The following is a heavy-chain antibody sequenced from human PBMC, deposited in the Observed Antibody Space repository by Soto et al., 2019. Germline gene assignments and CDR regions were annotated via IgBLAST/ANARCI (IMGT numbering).Heavy chain of an antibody. V-gene: IGHV4-61*01. J-gene: IGHJ4*02. CDR2: IYYSGST. CDR3: ARARYFDWSTYYFDY. Sequence: PSETLSLTCTVSCGSVSSGSYYWSWIRQPPGKGLEWIGYIYYSGSTNYNPSLKSRVTISVDTSKNQFSLKLSSVTAADTAVYYCARARYFDWSTYYFDYWGQGTLVTVSS. CDR1: CGSVSSGSYY. D-gene: IGHD3-9*01.